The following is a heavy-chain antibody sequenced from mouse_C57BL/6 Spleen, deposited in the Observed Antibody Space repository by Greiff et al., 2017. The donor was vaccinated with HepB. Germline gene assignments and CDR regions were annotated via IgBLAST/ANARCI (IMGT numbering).Heavy chain of an antibody. CDR3: ARGSYDYDVRDY. V-gene: IGHV1-61*01. CDR1: GYTFTSYW. CDR2: IYPSDSET. D-gene: IGHD2-4*01. J-gene: IGHJ2*01. Sequence: QVQLQQPGAELVRPGSSVKLSCKASGYTFTSYWMDWVKQRPGEGLEWIGNIYPSDSETHYNQKFKDKATLTVDKSSSTAYMQLSSLTSEDSAVYYCARGSYDYDVRDYWGQGTTLTVSS.